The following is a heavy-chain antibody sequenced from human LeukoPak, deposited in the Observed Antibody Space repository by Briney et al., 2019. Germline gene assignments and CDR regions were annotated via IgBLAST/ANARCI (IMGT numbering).Heavy chain of an antibody. D-gene: IGHD2/OR15-2a*01. J-gene: IGHJ4*02. V-gene: IGHV4-59*01. Sequence: SETLSLTCTVSGGSMSSYYWSWIQQPPGKGPEWITCIYYSGDTSYNPSLKSRVTISVDRSKSQFSLKLNSVTAADTAVYYCARWANSAFDYWGQGTLVTVSS. CDR2: IYYSGDT. CDR1: GGSMSSYY. CDR3: ARWANSAFDY.